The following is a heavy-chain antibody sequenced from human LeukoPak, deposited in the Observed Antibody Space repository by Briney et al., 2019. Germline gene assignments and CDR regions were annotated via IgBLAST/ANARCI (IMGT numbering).Heavy chain of an antibody. CDR1: GFTVSNNH. CDR2: IVNGATT. V-gene: IGHV3-53*01. Sequence: GGSLRLSCAVSGFTVSNNHVTWVRQAPGEGLECVSVIVNGATTYYRDSVKGRFTISRDNSENTVYLQMNSLRVEDTAVYYCAKGHGDSWGQGTLVTVPS. J-gene: IGHJ4*02. D-gene: IGHD4-17*01. CDR3: AKGHGDS.